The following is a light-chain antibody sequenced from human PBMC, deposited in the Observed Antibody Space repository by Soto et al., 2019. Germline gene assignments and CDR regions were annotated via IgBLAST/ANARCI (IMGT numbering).Light chain of an antibody. V-gene: IGLV2-11*01. J-gene: IGLJ1*01. CDR3: CSYAGGYTYV. CDR2: DVS. CDR1: TSDVGGYNY. Sequence: QSALTQPRSVSGSPGQSVTISCAGTTSDVGGYNYVSWYQQHPGKAPKVMIYDVSKRPSGVPDRFSGSKSGNTASLTISGLQAEDEADYYCCSYAGGYTYVFGTGTK.